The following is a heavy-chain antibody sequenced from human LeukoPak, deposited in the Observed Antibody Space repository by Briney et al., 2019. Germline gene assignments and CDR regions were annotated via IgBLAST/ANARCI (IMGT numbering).Heavy chain of an antibody. CDR1: GYTFTSYD. Sequence: ASVKVSCKASGYTFTSYDINWVRQATGQGLEWMGWMNPNSGNTGYAQKFQGRVTMTRNTSISTAYMELSSLRSEDTAVYYCAKESLEETYFDYWGQGTLVTVSS. D-gene: IGHD5-24*01. CDR2: MNPNSGNT. J-gene: IGHJ4*02. CDR3: AKESLEETYFDY. V-gene: IGHV1-8*01.